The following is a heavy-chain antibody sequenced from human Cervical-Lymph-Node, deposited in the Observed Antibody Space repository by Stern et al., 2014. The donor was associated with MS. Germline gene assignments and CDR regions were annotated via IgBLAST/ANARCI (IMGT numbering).Heavy chain of an antibody. CDR3: ARRVFGAVYFDY. V-gene: IGHV4-39*01. CDR2: IYYSGTT. D-gene: IGHD3-3*01. Sequence: QLQLQESGPGLVKPSETLSLTCTVSGGSISSTNYYWTWIRQPPGKGLEWIGSIYYSGTTYSSPSLTSRVTISVDTSQNQFSLKLSSVTAADTAVYYCARRVFGAVYFDYWGQGTLVTVSS. CDR1: GGSISSTNYY. J-gene: IGHJ4*02.